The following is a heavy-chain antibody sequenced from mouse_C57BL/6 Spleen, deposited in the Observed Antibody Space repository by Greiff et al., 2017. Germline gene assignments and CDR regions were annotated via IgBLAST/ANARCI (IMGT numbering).Heavy chain of an antibody. V-gene: IGHV1-82*01. CDR2: IYPGDGGT. CDR1: GYAFSSSW. J-gene: IGHJ3*01. Sequence: QVQLKQSGPELVKPGASVKISCKASGYAFSSSWMNWVKQRPGKGLEWIGRIYPGDGGTTYNGKFKGKDTLTADKSSSTAYMQHSSLTSEDSAVYVCARGWDGGWCAYGGQGTMVTVSA. CDR3: ARGWDGGWCAY. D-gene: IGHD4-1*01.